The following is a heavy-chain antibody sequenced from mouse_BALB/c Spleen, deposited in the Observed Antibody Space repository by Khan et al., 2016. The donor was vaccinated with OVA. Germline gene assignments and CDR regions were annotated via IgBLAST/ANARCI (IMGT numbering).Heavy chain of an antibody. CDR3: ARRGGGDRFAY. V-gene: IGHV1S137*01. Sequence: QVQLQESGAELVRPGVSVKISCKGSGYTFTDFTMHWVKQSHAKSLEWIGVVNTYYGDATYNQKFKGKATMTVDKSSTTAYMELARLTSEDSAIYYWARRGGGDRFAYWGQGTLVTVSA. J-gene: IGHJ3*01. CDR1: GYTFTDFT. CDR2: VNTYYGDA.